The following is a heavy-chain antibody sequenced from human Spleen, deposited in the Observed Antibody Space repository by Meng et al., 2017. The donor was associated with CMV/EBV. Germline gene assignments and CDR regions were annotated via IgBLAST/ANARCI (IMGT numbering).Heavy chain of an antibody. Sequence: GSLRLSCAASGFTFSSYSMNWVRQAPGKGLEWVSSISSSSSYIYYADSVKGRFTISRDNAKNSLYLQMNSLRAEDTAVYYCARAYCSSTSCQNLYYYYGMDVWGQGTTVTVSS. CDR2: ISSSSSYI. J-gene: IGHJ6*02. CDR1: GFTFSSYS. D-gene: IGHD2-2*01. V-gene: IGHV3-21*01. CDR3: ARAYCSSTSCQNLYYYYGMDV.